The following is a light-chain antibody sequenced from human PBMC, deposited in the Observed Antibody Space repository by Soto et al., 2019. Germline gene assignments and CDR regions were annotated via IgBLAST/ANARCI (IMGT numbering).Light chain of an antibody. Sequence: QCVLTQPPSALGSPGPSVTISFPGTRSFVGGYNYVSWYQHHPGKASKLFIYEVYKRPSGVPDRFSGSKSGNTAALTVSGLQAEDEADYYCSSYVGTTSYVFGTGTKVPVL. CDR3: SSYVGTTSYV. V-gene: IGLV2-8*01. CDR1: RSFVGGYNY. J-gene: IGLJ1*01. CDR2: EVY.